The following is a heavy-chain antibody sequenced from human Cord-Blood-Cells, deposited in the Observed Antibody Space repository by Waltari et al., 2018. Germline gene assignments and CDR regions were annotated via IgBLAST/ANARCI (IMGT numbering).Heavy chain of an antibody. CDR2: IYYSGRT. CDR3: AGGGADAFDI. V-gene: IGHV4-59*08. D-gene: IGHD3-16*01. CDR1: GGTISSYY. J-gene: IGHJ3*02. Sequence: QVQLQESGPGLVKPSETLSLTCTVSGGTISSYYWGWIRQPPGKGLGWIGYIYYSGRTNYTPSLKSRVTISVDTSKNQFSLKLSSVPAADTAVYYCAGGGADAFDIWGQGTMVTVSS.